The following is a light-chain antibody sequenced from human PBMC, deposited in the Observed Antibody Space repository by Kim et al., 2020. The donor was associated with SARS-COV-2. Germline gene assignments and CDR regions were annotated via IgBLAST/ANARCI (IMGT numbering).Light chain of an antibody. Sequence: SYELTQPPSVSVFPGQTATITCSGDKLGDKYARWYQQKPGQSPVLVIYQNNKRPSGIPERFSGSNSGNTATLTITGTLGMDEADYYCQAWDSSTALYVFGSGTKVTVL. V-gene: IGLV3-1*01. CDR2: QNN. CDR3: QAWDSSTALYV. J-gene: IGLJ1*01. CDR1: KLGDKY.